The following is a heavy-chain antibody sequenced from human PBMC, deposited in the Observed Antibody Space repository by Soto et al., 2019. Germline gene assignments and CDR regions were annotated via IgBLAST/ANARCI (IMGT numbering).Heavy chain of an antibody. CDR2: IYYSGST. CDR3: ARGNYYYDSSGYYYDYSGNNWFDP. V-gene: IGHV4-31*03. Sequence: SETLSLTCTVSGGSISSGGYYWSWIRQHPGKGLEWIGYIYYSGSTYYNPSLKSRVTISVDTSKNQFSLKLSSVTAAVTAVYYCARGNYYYDSSGYYYDYSGNNWFDPWGQGTLVTVSS. J-gene: IGHJ5*02. D-gene: IGHD3-22*01. CDR1: GGSISSGGYY.